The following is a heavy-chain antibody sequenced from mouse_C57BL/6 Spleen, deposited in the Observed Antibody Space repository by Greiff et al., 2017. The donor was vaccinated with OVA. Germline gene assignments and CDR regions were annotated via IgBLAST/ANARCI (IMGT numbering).Heavy chain of an antibody. CDR1: GYTFTSYG. V-gene: IGHV1-81*01. Sequence: QVQLQQSGAELARPGASVKLSCKASGYTFTSYGISWVKQRTGQGLEWIGEIYPRSGNTYYNEKFKGKATLTADKSSSTAYMELRSLTSEDSAVYFCAREEGTGTFWYFDVWGTGTTVTVSS. CDR2: IYPRSGNT. J-gene: IGHJ1*03. CDR3: AREEGTGTFWYFDV. D-gene: IGHD4-1*01.